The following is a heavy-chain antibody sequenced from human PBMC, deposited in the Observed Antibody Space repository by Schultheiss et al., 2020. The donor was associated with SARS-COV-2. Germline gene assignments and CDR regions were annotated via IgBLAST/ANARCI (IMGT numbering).Heavy chain of an antibody. Sequence: SETLSLTCTVSGGSISSYYWSWIRQPPGKGLEWIGYIYYSGSTNYNPSLKSRVTISVDTSKNQFSLKLSSVTAADTAVYYCARERSPINSGDYEDSNWFDPWGQGTLVTVSS. CDR1: GGSISSYY. CDR2: IYYSGST. V-gene: IGHV4-59*01. CDR3: ARERSPINSGDYEDSNWFDP. J-gene: IGHJ5*02. D-gene: IGHD4-17*01.